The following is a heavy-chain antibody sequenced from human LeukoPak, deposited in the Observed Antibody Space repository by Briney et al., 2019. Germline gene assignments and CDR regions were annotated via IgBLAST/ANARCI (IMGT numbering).Heavy chain of an antibody. CDR1: GFTFSSYE. CDR3: AGGTPEEDY. J-gene: IGHJ4*02. Sequence: PGGSLRLSCAASGFTFSSYEMNWVRQAPGKGLEWVSYISSSGSTIDYADSVKGRFTISRDNAKNSLYLQMNSLRAEDTAVYYCAGGTPEEDYWGQGTLVTVSS. CDR2: ISSSGSTI. D-gene: IGHD3-16*01. V-gene: IGHV3-48*03.